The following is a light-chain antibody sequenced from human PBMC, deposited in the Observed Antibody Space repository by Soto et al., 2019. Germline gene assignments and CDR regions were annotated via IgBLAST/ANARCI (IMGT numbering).Light chain of an antibody. Sequence: EIVLTQSPGTLSLSPGERATLSCRASQSGSTNYIAWYQQKPGQAPRLLIYTTSNRATGIPDRFSGSGSGTDFTLTISRLEPEGFAVYYCQQYGSSWTFGQGTKVEIK. J-gene: IGKJ1*01. CDR2: TTS. CDR3: QQYGSSWT. CDR1: QSGSTNY. V-gene: IGKV3-20*01.